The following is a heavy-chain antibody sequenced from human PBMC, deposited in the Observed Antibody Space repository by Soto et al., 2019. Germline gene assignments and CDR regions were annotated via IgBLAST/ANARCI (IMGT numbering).Heavy chain of an antibody. CDR2: ISSSGSTI. D-gene: IGHD6-13*01. J-gene: IGHJ3*02. Sequence: PGGSLRLSCAASGFTFSDYYMSWIRQAPGKGLEWVSYISSSGSTIYYADSVKGRFTISRDNAKNTLYLQMNSLRAEDTAVYYCAKDKPGIEAFDIWGQGTMVTVSS. V-gene: IGHV3-11*01. CDR3: AKDKPGIEAFDI. CDR1: GFTFSDYY.